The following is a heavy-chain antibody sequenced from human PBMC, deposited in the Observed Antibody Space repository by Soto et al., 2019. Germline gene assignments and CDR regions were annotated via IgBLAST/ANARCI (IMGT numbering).Heavy chain of an antibody. CDR1: GCTFSSYA. J-gene: IGHJ3*02. CDR2: ISYDGSNK. Sequence: SLSLSFAASGCTFSSYAMHCVLQAPGKGLEWVAVISYDGSNKYYADSVKGRFTISRDNSKNTLYLQMNSLRAEDTAVYYCARPTGDIVVVVASNAFDIWGQGTMVTVSS. CDR3: ARPTGDIVVVVASNAFDI. D-gene: IGHD2-15*01. V-gene: IGHV3-30-3*01.